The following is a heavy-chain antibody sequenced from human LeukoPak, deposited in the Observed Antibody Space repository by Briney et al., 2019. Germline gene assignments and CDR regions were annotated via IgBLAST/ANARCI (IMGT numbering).Heavy chain of an antibody. CDR3: AKDPLWFGELSPYYFDY. CDR1: GFTFSSYA. CDR2: ISGSGGST. Sequence: PGGPLRLSCAASGFTFSSYAMSWVRQAPGKGLEWVSAISGSGGSTYYADSVKGRFTISRDNSKNTLYLQMNSLRAEDTAVYYCAKDPLWFGELSPYYFDYWGQGTLVTVSS. J-gene: IGHJ4*02. D-gene: IGHD3-10*01. V-gene: IGHV3-23*01.